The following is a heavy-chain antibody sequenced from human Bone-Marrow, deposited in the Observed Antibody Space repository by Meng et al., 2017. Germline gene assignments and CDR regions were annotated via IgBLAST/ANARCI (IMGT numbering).Heavy chain of an antibody. CDR3: ARAGRIETAGRGDWFVP. CDR1: GFTFSSYE. V-gene: IGHV3-48*03. CDR2: ISSSGNTI. J-gene: IGHJ5*02. D-gene: IGHD1-1*01. Sequence: GESLKISCAASGFTFSSYEMSWVRQAPGKGLEWLSYISSSGNTIYYADSVKGRFTISRDNYKKSLSLQMNSLRAEDTAIYYCARAGRIETAGRGDWFVPWGQGTLVTVSS.